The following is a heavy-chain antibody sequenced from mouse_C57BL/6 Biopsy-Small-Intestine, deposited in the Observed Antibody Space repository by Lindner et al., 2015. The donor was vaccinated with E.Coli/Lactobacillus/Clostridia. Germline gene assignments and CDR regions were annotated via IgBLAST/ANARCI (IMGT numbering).Heavy chain of an antibody. CDR3: ARAAPGTIWSSDY. D-gene: IGHD2-14*01. J-gene: IGHJ4*01. V-gene: IGHV14-3*01. Sequence: SVKVSCKASGYSFNSFALDWVRQAPGQTYEWMGWISAANGLTKYSQKFQGRVTITRDTSASTAYLELSSLTSEDTAVYYCARAAPGTIWSSDYWGQGTLVTVSS. CDR2: ISAANGLT. CDR1: GYSFNSFA.